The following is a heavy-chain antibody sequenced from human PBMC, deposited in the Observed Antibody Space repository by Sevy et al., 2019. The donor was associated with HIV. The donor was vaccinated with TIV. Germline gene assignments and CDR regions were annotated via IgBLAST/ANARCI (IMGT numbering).Heavy chain of an antibody. V-gene: IGHV1-69*13. D-gene: IGHD5-18*01. J-gene: IGHJ5*02. CDR2: IIPIFGTA. CDR1: GGTFSSYA. Sequence: ASVKVSCKASGGTFSSYAISWVRQAPGQGLEWMGGIIPIFGTANYAQKFQGSVTITADESTSTAYMELSSLRSEDTAGYYCARGAMATSTYNWFDPWGQGTLVTVSS. CDR3: ARGAMATSTYNWFDP.